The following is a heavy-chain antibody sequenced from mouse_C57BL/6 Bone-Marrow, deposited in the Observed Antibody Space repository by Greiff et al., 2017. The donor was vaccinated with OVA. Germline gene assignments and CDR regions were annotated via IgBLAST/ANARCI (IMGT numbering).Heavy chain of an antibody. Sequence: EVMLVESGGDLVKPGGSLKLSCAASGFTFSSYGMSWVRQTPDKRLEWVATISSGGSYTYYPDSVKGRFTLSRDNAKNTLYLQMSSLQSGDTVMYDWAGRTSYYFDYWGQGTTLTVSS. CDR3: AGRTSYYFDY. CDR1: GFTFSSYG. J-gene: IGHJ2*01. V-gene: IGHV5-6*02. CDR2: ISSGGSYT.